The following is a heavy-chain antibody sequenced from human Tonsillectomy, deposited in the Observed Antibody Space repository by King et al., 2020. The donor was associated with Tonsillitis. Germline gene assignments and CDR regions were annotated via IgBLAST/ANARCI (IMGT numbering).Heavy chain of an antibody. V-gene: IGHV4-34*01. J-gene: IGHJ5*02. CDR2: INHRGST. Sequence: VQLQQWGAGLLKPSETLSLTCAVYGGSFSGYYWSWIRQPPGKGLEWIGEINHRGSTNYNPSLKSRVTIPVDTSKNQFSLKLSSVTAADTAVYYCAREPGIAAAGDWFDPWGQGTLVTVSS. D-gene: IGHD6-13*01. CDR1: GGSFSGYY. CDR3: AREPGIAAAGDWFDP.